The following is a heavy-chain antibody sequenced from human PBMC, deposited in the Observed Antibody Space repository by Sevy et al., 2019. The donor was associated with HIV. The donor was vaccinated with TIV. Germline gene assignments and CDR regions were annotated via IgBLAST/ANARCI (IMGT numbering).Heavy chain of an antibody. CDR3: ATSGYSSSWYALDY. D-gene: IGHD6-13*01. V-gene: IGHV3-53*01. Sequence: GGSLRLSCAASGFTVSSKYMTWVRQAPGKGLEWVSLIYGGGSTYYVDSVKGRFTNSRDNSRNTVYLQINSLRAEDTDVYYCATSGYSSSWYALDYWGQGALVTVSS. J-gene: IGHJ4*02. CDR1: GFTVSSKY. CDR2: IYGGGST.